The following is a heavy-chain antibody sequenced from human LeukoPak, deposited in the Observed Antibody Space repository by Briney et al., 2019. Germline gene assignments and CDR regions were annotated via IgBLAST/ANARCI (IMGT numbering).Heavy chain of an antibody. Sequence: PGGSLRLSCAASGFTFDDYGMSWVRQAPGKGLEWVSGINWNGGSTGYADSVKGRFTISRDNAKNSLYLQVNSLRAEDTALYHCARKGHCSSTSCFPYYYYYMDVWGKGTTVTVSS. CDR3: ARKGHCSSTSCFPYYYYYMDV. D-gene: IGHD2-2*01. V-gene: IGHV3-20*01. J-gene: IGHJ6*03. CDR2: INWNGGST. CDR1: GFTFDDYG.